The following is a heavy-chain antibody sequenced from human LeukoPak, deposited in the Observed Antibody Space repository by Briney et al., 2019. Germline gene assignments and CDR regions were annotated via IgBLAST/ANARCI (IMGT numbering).Heavy chain of an antibody. J-gene: IGHJ6*03. D-gene: IGHD6-6*01. CDR3: ARGIAARRRYYYMDV. CDR2: INHRGST. CDR1: GGSFSGYY. Sequence: SETLSLTCAVYGGSFSGYYWSWIRQPPGKGLEWIGEINHRGSTNYNPSLKSRVTISLDTSKNQFSLKLISVTAADTAVYYCARGIAARRRYYYMDVWGKGTTVTVSS. V-gene: IGHV4-34*01.